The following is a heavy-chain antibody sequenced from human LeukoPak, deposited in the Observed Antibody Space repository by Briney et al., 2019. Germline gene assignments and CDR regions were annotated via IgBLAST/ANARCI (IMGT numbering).Heavy chain of an antibody. CDR1: GFSLSGDW. CDR2: IREDGGGT. CDR3: ARPVNRLFLF. Sequence: GGSLRLSCVGSGFSLSGDWMTWVRQAPGTGLEWVANIREDGGGTYYVDSVKGRFTISRDNAKNSLYLQMNNLRAEDTAVYFCARPVNRLFLFWGPGTLVTVSS. D-gene: IGHD2-21*01. J-gene: IGHJ4*02. V-gene: IGHV3-7*01.